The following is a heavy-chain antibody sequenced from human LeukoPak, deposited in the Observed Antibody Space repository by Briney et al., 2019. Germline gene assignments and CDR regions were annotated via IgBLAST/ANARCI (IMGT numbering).Heavy chain of an antibody. V-gene: IGHV4-4*07. D-gene: IGHD6-19*01. Sequence: SETLSLTCNVYGGSISSYYWSWIRQTAGKGLEWIGRIYTDGDTDYNPSLKSRVTISVDKSRNQLFLNLNSVTAPDTPVYYCATSAAVGGVKWSDPWGQGTLVTVSS. CDR3: ATSAAVGGVKWSDP. CDR1: GGSISSYY. J-gene: IGHJ5*02. CDR2: IYTDGDT.